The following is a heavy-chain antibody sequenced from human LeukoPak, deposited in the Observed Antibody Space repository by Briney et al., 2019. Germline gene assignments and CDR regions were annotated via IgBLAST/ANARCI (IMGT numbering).Heavy chain of an antibody. CDR3: AKSLYGDYY. V-gene: IGHV3-74*01. CDR1: AFTFSSYA. J-gene: IGHJ4*02. CDR2: INGDGSTT. Sequence: GGSLRLSCAASAFTFSSYAMNWVRQAPGKGLVWVSRINGDGSTTNYADSVKGRFTISRDNAKNTLYLQMNSLRAEDTAVYYCAKSLYGDYYWGQGTLVTVSS. D-gene: IGHD4-17*01.